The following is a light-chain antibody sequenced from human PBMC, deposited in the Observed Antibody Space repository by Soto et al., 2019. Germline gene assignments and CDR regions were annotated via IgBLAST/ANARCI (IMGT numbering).Light chain of an antibody. V-gene: IGLV2-14*01. J-gene: IGLJ1*01. CDR2: EVI. CDR1: SSDVGGYNY. Sequence: QSALTQPASVSGSPGQSITISCTGPSSDVGGYNYVSWYQQYPGKAPELMIYEVINRPSGVSYRFSGSKSGNTASLTISGLQAEDEADYYCSSYTTTNTYVFGTGTKVTVL. CDR3: SSYTTTNTYV.